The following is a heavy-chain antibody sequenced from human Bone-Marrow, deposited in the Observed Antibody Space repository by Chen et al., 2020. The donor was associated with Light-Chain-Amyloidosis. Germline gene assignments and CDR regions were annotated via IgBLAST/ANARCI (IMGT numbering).Heavy chain of an antibody. CDR2: ISGSGGST. CDR1: GFNFSSYA. D-gene: IGHD3-16*01. CDR3: AKDRGSYFDY. Sequence: EVQLLEYGGGLVQPGGSLRLSCAASGFNFSSYAMSWVRQAPGKGLEWVSAISGSGGSTYYAYSVKGRFTISRDNSKNTLYLQMNSLRAEDTAVYYCAKDRGSYFDYWGQGTLVTVYS. V-gene: IGHV3-23*01. J-gene: IGHJ4*02.